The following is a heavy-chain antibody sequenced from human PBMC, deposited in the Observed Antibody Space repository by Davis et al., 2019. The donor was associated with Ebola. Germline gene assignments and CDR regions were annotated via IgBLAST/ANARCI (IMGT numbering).Heavy chain of an antibody. CDR1: GYTFSDSW. D-gene: IGHD4-17*01. V-gene: IGHV1-2*06. Sequence: ASVKVSCKASGYTFSDSWIHWVRQAPGQGPEWMGRMLPRSGDTNYAQKFQGRVAMAWDTSISTAYLEVSSLKSDDTAIYYCARDLRSLNHWGQGTLVTVSS. J-gene: IGHJ4*02. CDR2: MLPRSGDT. CDR3: ARDLRSLNH.